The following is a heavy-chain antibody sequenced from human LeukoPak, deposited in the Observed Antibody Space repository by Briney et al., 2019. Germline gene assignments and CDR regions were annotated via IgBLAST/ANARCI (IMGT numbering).Heavy chain of an antibody. Sequence: ASVKVSCKASGYTFTGYYMHWVRQAPGQGLEWMGWINPNSGGTNYAQKFQGRVTMTRDTSISRAYMELSRLRSDDTAVYYCARGDLAHDAFDIWGQGTMVTVSS. J-gene: IGHJ3*02. CDR3: ARGDLAHDAFDI. CDR1: GYTFTGYY. V-gene: IGHV1-2*02. CDR2: INPNSGGT.